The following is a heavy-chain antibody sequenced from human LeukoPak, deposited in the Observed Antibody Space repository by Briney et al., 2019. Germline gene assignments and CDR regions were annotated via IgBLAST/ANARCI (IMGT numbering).Heavy chain of an antibody. CDR3: ARGLLSESDPLTDY. Sequence: SVKVSCKASGYTFTSYDINWVRQATGQGLEWMGWMNPNSGNTGYAQKFQGRVTMTRNTSISTAYMELSSLRSEDTAVYYCARGLLSESDPLTDYWGQGTLVTVSS. CDR1: GYTFTSYD. J-gene: IGHJ4*02. CDR2: MNPNSGNT. D-gene: IGHD3-16*02. V-gene: IGHV1-8*02.